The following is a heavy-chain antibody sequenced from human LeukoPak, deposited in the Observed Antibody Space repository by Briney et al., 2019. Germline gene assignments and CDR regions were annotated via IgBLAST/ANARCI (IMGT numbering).Heavy chain of an antibody. CDR2: IRYDGSNK. CDR3: AKDEGPAAIPAFDI. Sequence: GGSLRLSCAASGFTFSSYGMHWVRQAPGKGLEWVAFIRYDGSNKYYADSVKGRFTISRDNSKNTLYLQMNSLRAEDTAVYYCAKDEGPAAIPAFDIWGQGTMVTVSS. D-gene: IGHD2-2*01. V-gene: IGHV3-30*02. J-gene: IGHJ3*02. CDR1: GFTFSSYG.